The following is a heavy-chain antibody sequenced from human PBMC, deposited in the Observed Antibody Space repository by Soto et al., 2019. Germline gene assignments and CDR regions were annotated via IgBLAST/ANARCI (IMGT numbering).Heavy chain of an antibody. CDR3: ATVGPGGNDYPYFDS. Sequence: ASVKVSCKASGYTVTGYYMHWVRQAPGQGLEWMGWINPISGGTGSAQKFQGWVTMTRDTSISTAYMELTRLTSDDTAVYYCATVGPGGNDYPYFDSWGQGPLVTVSS. D-gene: IGHD5-12*01. CDR1: GYTVTGYY. V-gene: IGHV1-2*04. J-gene: IGHJ4*02. CDR2: INPISGGT.